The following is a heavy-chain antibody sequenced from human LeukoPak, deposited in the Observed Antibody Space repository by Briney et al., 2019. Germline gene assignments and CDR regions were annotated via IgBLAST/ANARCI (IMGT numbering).Heavy chain of an antibody. CDR1: GGSISSYY. V-gene: IGHV4-59*01. CDR3: ASISSNFSYSKYYYYMDV. D-gene: IGHD5-18*01. Sequence: PSETLSLTCTVSGGSISSYYWSWIRQPPGKGLEWIGYIYYSGSTNYNPSLKSRVTISVDTSKNRFSLKLSSVTAADTAVYYCASISSNFSYSKYYYYMDVWGKGTTVTVSS. J-gene: IGHJ6*03. CDR2: IYYSGST.